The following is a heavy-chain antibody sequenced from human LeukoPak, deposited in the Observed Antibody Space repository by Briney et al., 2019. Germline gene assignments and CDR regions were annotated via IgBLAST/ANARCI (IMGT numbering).Heavy chain of an antibody. Sequence: GASVKVSCKTSGYSSTAHYIHWVRQAPGQALQWLAYIDCGAGDTNYAQPFQGRVTVTRDKSINTAYLELSSLTFDDTAIYYCVRDPREPANDLDYWGRGTLVTVSS. CDR3: VRDPREPANDLDY. CDR2: IDCGAGDT. D-gene: IGHD1-1*01. V-gene: IGHV1-2*02. CDR1: GYSSTAHY. J-gene: IGHJ4*01.